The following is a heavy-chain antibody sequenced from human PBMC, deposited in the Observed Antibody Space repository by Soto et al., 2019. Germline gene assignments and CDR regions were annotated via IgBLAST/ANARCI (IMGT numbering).Heavy chain of an antibody. CDR3: ARGLVPAADFDY. J-gene: IGHJ4*02. Sequence: QVQLQESGPGLVKPSETLSLTCTVSGGSVSSGSYYWSWIRQPPGKGLEWIGYIYYSGSTNYNPSLKRRVTISVDTSKNQFSVKLSSVTAADTAVYYCARGLVPAADFDYWGQGTLVTVSS. CDR2: IYYSGST. D-gene: IGHD2-2*01. V-gene: IGHV4-61*01. CDR1: GGSVSSGSYY.